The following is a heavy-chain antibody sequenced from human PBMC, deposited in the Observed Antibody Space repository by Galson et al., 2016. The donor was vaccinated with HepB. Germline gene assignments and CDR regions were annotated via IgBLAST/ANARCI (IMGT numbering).Heavy chain of an antibody. CDR2: VSFDGNQK. V-gene: IGHV3-30*18. CDR3: AKDGGFCSGGDCYSHDCVDY. J-gene: IGHJ4*02. Sequence: SLRLSCAASGFSFSDFGIHWVRQAPGKGLEWVARVSFDGNQKYYADSMKGRFTISRDSATNTVHLEMNSLTADDTYVYYCAKDGGFCSGGDCYSHDCVDYWSQGTLVTVSS. CDR1: GFSFSDFG. D-gene: IGHD2-15*01.